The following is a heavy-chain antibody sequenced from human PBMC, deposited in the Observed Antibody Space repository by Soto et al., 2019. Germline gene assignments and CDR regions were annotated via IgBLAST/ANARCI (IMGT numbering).Heavy chain of an antibody. J-gene: IGHJ3*02. CDR3: ARGLVHDYGESFDI. D-gene: IGHD4-17*01. CDR1: GGSISSYY. Sequence: PSETLSLTCTVSGGSISSYYWSWIRQPPGKGLEWIVYIYYSGSTNYNPSLKSRVTISVDTSKNQFSLKLSSVTAADTAVYYCARGLVHDYGESFDIWGQGTMVTVSS. CDR2: IYYSGST. V-gene: IGHV4-59*08.